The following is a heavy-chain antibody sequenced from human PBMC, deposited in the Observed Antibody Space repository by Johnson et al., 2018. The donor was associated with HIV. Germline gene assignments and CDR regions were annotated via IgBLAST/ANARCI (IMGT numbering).Heavy chain of an antibody. Sequence: QVQLVESGGGVVQPGRSLRLSCAASGFTFSSYAMHWVRQAPGKWPEWVAVISYDGSNTYYADSVKGLFTISRDNAKNSLYLQMNSLRAEDTALYYCAKDIALMYYYVLRGAFDIWGQGTMVTVSS. J-gene: IGHJ3*02. V-gene: IGHV3-30-3*01. CDR2: ISYDGSNT. D-gene: IGHD3-10*02. CDR3: AKDIALMYYYVLRGAFDI. CDR1: GFTFSSYA.